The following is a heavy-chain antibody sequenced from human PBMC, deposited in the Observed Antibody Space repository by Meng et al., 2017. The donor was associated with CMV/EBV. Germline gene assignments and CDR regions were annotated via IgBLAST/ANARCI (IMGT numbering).Heavy chain of an antibody. J-gene: IGHJ6*02. CDR2: IIPIFGTA. CDR3: SSGHDFWSGYYPNQDYYYYYGMDV. D-gene: IGHD3-3*01. Sequence: SVKVSCKASGGTFSSYAISWVRQAPGHGLEWMGGIIPIFGTANYAQKFQGRVTITTDESASTAYMELSSLRSEDTAVYYWSSGHDFWSGYYPNQDYYYYYGMDVWGQGTTVTVSS. V-gene: IGHV1-69*05. CDR1: GGTFSSYA.